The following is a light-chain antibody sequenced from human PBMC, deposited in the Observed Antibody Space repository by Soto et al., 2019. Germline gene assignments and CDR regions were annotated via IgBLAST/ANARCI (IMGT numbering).Light chain of an antibody. V-gene: IGKV3-15*01. CDR2: DAS. CDR3: QQYDDWPRT. J-gene: IGKJ1*01. Sequence: EKVMTQSPATLSVSPGERATLSCRASQSVRSNLAWYQQKPGQAPRLLIYDASTRATGIPSRFSGSGSGTEFTLTISSLKSEDFAVYYCQQYDDWPRTFGQGTKVDIK. CDR1: QSVRSN.